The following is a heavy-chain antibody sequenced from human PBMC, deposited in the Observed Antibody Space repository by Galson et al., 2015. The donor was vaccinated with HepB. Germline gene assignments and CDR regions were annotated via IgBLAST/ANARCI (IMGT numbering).Heavy chain of an antibody. J-gene: IGHJ4*02. V-gene: IGHV3-30-3*01. CDR3: ARDRRYSYVIYYFDY. D-gene: IGHD5-18*01. Sequence: SLRLSCAASGFTFSSYAMHWVRQAPGKGLEWVAVISYDGSNKYYADSVKGRFTISRDNSKNTLYLQMNSLRAEDTAVYYCARDRRYSYVIYYFDYWGQGTLVTVSS. CDR1: GFTFSSYA. CDR2: ISYDGSNK.